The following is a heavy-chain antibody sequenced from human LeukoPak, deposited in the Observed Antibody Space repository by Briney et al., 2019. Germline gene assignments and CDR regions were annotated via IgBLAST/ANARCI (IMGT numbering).Heavy chain of an antibody. D-gene: IGHD3-22*01. J-gene: IGHJ4*02. CDR3: AKRYYGGSGYRSYYFDY. V-gene: IGHV3-23*01. Sequence: PGASLRLSCAASGFTFSGYAMSWVRQAPGKGLEWVSAIIGSGDRTYYADSVKGRFTISRDNSKNTLYLQMNSLRAEDTAVYYCAKRYYGGSGYRSYYFDYWGQGTLVTVSS. CDR1: GFTFSGYA. CDR2: IIGSGDRT.